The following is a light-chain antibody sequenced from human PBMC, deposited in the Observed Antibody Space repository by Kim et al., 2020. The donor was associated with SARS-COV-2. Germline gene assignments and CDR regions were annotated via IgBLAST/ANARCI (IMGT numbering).Light chain of an antibody. V-gene: IGLV4-69*01. CDR3: QTWGTGWV. Sequence: QLVLTQSPSASASLGASVKLTCTLSSGHSSYAIAWHQQQPEKGPRYWMKLNSDGSHSKGDGIPDRFSGSSSGAERYLTISSLQSEDEADYYCQTWGTGWVFGGGTKLTVL. J-gene: IGLJ3*02. CDR1: SGHSSYA. CDR2: LNSDGSH.